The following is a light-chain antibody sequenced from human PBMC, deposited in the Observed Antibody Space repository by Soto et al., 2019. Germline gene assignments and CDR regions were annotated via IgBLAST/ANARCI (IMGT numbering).Light chain of an antibody. CDR3: AAWDDSLYGVV. CDR2: SNN. Sequence: QSVLTQPPSASGTPGQRVTISCSGSSSKIGSNTVNWYQQLPGTAPKLLIYSNNQRPSGVPDRFSGSKSGTSASLAISGLQSEDEADYYCAAWDDSLYGVVFGGGTQLTVL. J-gene: IGLJ2*01. V-gene: IGLV1-44*01. CDR1: SSKIGSNT.